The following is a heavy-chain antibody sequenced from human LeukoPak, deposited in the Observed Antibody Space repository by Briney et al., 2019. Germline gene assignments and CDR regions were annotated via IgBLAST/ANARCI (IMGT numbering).Heavy chain of an antibody. CDR3: ARDVFGSGTLDY. Sequence: GGSLRLSCAASGFTVGSNYMSWVRQAPGKGLEWVSVISSGGSTYYADSVKGRFTISRHISRNTLYLQLNSLRAEDTAVYYCARDVFGSGTLDYWGQGTLVTVSS. D-gene: IGHD3-10*01. CDR2: ISSGGST. CDR1: GFTVGSNY. V-gene: IGHV3-53*04. J-gene: IGHJ4*02.